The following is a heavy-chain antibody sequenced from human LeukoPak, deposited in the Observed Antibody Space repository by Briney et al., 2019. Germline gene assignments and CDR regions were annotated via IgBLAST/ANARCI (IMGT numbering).Heavy chain of an antibody. D-gene: IGHD3-22*01. CDR2: IYHSGST. V-gene: IGHV4-38-2*02. Sequence: IPSETLSLTCTVSGYSISSGYYWGWIRQPPGKGLEWIGSIYHSGSTNYNPSLKSRVTISVDTSKNQFSLKLSSVTAADTAVYYCARDVRWSRRGVDSSGYSANLYWYFDLWGRGTLVTVSS. CDR1: GYSISSGYY. CDR3: ARDVRWSRRGVDSSGYSANLYWYFDL. J-gene: IGHJ2*01.